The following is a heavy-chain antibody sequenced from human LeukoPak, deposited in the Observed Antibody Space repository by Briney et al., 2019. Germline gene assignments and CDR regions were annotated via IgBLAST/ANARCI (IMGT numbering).Heavy chain of an antibody. Sequence: PGGSLRLSCAASGFSFSVYWMHWVRQAPGKGPVWVSRIKTDGSITDYADFVKGRFTISRDNAKNTLYLQMNSLRAEDTAVYYCAKDGKRIAMIGVVRRGHYFDYWGQGSLVTVSS. V-gene: IGHV3-74*01. CDR2: IKTDGSIT. CDR3: AKDGKRIAMIGVVRRGHYFDY. CDR1: GFSFSVYW. J-gene: IGHJ4*02. D-gene: IGHD3-22*01.